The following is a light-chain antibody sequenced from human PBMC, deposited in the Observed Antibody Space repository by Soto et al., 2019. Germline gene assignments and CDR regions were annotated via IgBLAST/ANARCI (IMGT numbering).Light chain of an antibody. CDR3: QQYGKLPRT. J-gene: IGKJ1*01. CDR2: GAS. Sequence: EIVLTQSPGTLSLSPGERATLSCRASQSVSSSYLAWYQQKPGQAPRLLIFGASRRATGIPDRFSGSGSGTNFTLTISRLEPEDFEVYYCQQYGKLPRTFGQGTKVDIK. V-gene: IGKV3-20*01. CDR1: QSVSSSY.